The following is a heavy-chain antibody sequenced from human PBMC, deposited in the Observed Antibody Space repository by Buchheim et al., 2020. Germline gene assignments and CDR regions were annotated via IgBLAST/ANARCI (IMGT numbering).Heavy chain of an antibody. CDR1: GGSISREY. CDR2: IYYTGST. D-gene: IGHD4-17*01. J-gene: IGHJ1*01. CDR3: AKGMAYGDYDGRYFQH. V-gene: IGHV4-59*01. Sequence: QVQLQQSGPGLVKPSETLSLTCSVSGGSISREYCSWIRQPPGKGLEWIGYIYYTGSTTYNPSLKSRVTISVDTSKNQFPLRLRSMTAADTAVYYCAKGMAYGDYDGRYFQHWGQGAL.